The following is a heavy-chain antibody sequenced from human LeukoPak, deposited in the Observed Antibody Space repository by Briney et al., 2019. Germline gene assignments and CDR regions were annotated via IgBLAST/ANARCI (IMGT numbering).Heavy chain of an antibody. J-gene: IGHJ6*03. D-gene: IGHD6-13*01. CDR3: ARDERIAAAGTRPYYYYMDV. CDR1: GFTFSSYE. Sequence: GGSLRLSCAASGFTFSSYEMNWVRQAPGKGLEWVSYISSSGSTIYYADSVKGRFTISRDNAKNSLYLQMNSLRAEDTAVYYCARDERIAAAGTRPYYYYMDVWGKGTTVTISS. CDR2: ISSSGSTI. V-gene: IGHV3-48*03.